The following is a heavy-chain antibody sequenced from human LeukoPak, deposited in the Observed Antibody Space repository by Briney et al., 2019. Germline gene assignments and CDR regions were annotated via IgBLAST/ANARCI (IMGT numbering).Heavy chain of an antibody. CDR3: ARGQQLLMVTWFDP. D-gene: IGHD6-13*01. V-gene: IGHV3-74*01. CDR2: VNNDGSST. J-gene: IGHJ5*02. Sequence: PGGSLRLSCAASGFTFSDYWMHWVRQAPGKGLMWVSRVNNDGSSTVYADSVKGRFTISRDNAKNSLYLQMNSLRAEDAAVYYCARGQQLLMVTWFDPWGQGTLVTVSS. CDR1: GFTFSDYW.